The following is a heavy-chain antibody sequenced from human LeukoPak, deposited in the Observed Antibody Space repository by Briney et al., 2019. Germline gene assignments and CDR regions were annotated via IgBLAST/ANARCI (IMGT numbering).Heavy chain of an antibody. CDR3: AKGRVGATSGVFDY. Sequence: PGGTLRLSCAASGFTFSSYGMSWVRQAPGKGLEWVSAISGSGGSTYYADSVKGRFTISRDNSKNTLYLQMNSLRAEDTAVYYCAKGRVGATSGVFDYWGQGTLVTVSS. J-gene: IGHJ4*02. V-gene: IGHV3-23*01. CDR1: GFTFSSYG. D-gene: IGHD1-26*01. CDR2: ISGSGGST.